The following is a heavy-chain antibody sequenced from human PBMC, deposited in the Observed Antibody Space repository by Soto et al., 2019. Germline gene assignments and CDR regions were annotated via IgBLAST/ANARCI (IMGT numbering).Heavy chain of an antibody. J-gene: IGHJ6*02. CDR1: GYTFTSYG. D-gene: IGHD2-2*01. CDR3: ASFFCSSTSCYDYYYGMDV. V-gene: IGHV1-18*01. Sequence: GASVKVSCKASGYTFTSYGISWVRQAPGQGLEWMGWISAYNGNTNYAQKLQGRVTMTTDTSTSTAYMELRSLRSDDTAVYYCASFFCSSTSCYDYYYGMDVWGQGTTVTVSS. CDR2: ISAYNGNT.